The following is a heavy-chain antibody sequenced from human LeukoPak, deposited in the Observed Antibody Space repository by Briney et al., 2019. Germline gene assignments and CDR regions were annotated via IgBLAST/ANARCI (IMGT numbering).Heavy chain of an antibody. J-gene: IGHJ5*01. CDR1: GGSISSGSYY. Sequence: LSLTCTVSGGSISSGSYYWSWIRQPAGKGLEWVSYVSSGSSTIYYADSVKGRFTVSRDNGKRSLYLHMNSLRAEDTAMYYCARGESSYCSGGCYFVSWGQGTLVTISS. CDR2: VSSGSSTI. CDR3: ARGESSYCSGGCYFVS. V-gene: IGHV3-11*04. D-gene: IGHD2-21*02.